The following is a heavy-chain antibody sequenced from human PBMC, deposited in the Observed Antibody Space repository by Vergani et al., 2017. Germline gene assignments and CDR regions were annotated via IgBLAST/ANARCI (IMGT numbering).Heavy chain of an antibody. V-gene: IGHV1-46*01. CDR3: ARVRQRKVVPAIRVADAFDI. D-gene: IGHD2-21*02. Sequence: QVQLVQSGAEVKKPGASVRVSCKASGYTFTSYYMHWVRQAPGQGLEWMGIINPSGGSTSYAQKFQGRVTMTRDTSTSQVYMELSSLRSEDTAVYYCARVRQRKVVPAIRVADAFDIWGQGTMVTVSS. CDR1: GYTFTSYY. CDR2: INPSGGST. J-gene: IGHJ3*02.